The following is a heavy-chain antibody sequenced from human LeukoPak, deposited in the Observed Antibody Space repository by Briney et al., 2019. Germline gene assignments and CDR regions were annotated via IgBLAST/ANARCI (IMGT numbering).Heavy chain of an antibody. Sequence: GGSLRLSCAASGFTFSSYAMSWVRQAPGKGLEWVSSISSSSSYIYYADSVKGRFTISRDNAKNSLYLQMNSLRAEDTAVHYCARAAYSGYDWDYWGQGTLVTVSS. D-gene: IGHD5-12*01. CDR1: GFTFSSYA. CDR2: ISSSSSYI. V-gene: IGHV3-21*01. J-gene: IGHJ4*02. CDR3: ARAAYSGYDWDY.